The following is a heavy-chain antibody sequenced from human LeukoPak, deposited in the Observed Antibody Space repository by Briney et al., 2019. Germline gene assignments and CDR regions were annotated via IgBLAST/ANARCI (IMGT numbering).Heavy chain of an antibody. V-gene: IGHV4-4*07. CDR2: IYNSGST. CDR3: ARVGKYYYDRTGAFDI. Sequence: PSDTLSLTCTVSGGSISTYYWSWIRQPAGKGLEWIGRIYNSGSTNYNPSLKSRVTMSVDTSKNHFSLKLSSVTAADTAIYYCARVGKYYYDRTGAFDIWGQGTMVTVSS. D-gene: IGHD3-22*01. CDR1: GGSISTYY. J-gene: IGHJ3*02.